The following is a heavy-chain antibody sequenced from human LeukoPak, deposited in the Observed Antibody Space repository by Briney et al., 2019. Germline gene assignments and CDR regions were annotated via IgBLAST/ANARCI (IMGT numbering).Heavy chain of an antibody. D-gene: IGHD6-19*01. V-gene: IGHV3-30*04. CDR2: ISYDGSNK. CDR1: GFTFSSYA. J-gene: IGHJ4*02. Sequence: GGSLRLSCVVSGFTFSSYAMHWVRQAPGKGLEWVAVISYDGSNKYYADSVKGRFTISRDNSKNTLYLQMNSLRAEETAVYYCARARSGWYLGQFDYWGQGTLVTVSS. CDR3: ARARSGWYLGQFDY.